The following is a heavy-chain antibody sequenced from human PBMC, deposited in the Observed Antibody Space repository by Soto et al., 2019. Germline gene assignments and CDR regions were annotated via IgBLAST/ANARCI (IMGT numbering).Heavy chain of an antibody. CDR3: ARDRPSSGWYYYYYGMDV. V-gene: IGHV3-74*01. Sequence: EVQLVASGGGLVQPGGSLRLSCAASGFTFSSYWMHWVRQGPGKGLVWVSRINSDGSSTSYADSVKGRFTISRDNAKNTLYLQMNSLRAEDTAVYYCARDRPSSGWYYYYYGMDVWGQGTTVTVSS. CDR1: GFTFSSYW. J-gene: IGHJ6*02. CDR2: INSDGSST. D-gene: IGHD6-19*01.